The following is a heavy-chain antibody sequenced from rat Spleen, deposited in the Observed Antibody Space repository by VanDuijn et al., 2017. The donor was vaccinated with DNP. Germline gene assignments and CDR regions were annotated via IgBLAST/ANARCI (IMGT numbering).Heavy chain of an antibody. Sequence: EVQLVESGGDLVQPGRSLKFSCVASGFTFNNYWMTWIRQVPGKGLEWVATITYDGSRTYCRDSVKGRFTISRDNAKSTLYLQMDSLRSEDTATYYCTTFEGTNAWGQGTSVTVSS. D-gene: IGHD1-11*01. CDR2: ITYDGSRT. CDR3: TTFEGTNA. V-gene: IGHV5-31*01. J-gene: IGHJ4*01. CDR1: GFTFNNYW.